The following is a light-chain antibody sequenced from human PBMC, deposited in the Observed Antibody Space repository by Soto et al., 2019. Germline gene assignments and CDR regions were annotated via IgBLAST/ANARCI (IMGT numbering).Light chain of an antibody. CDR2: EVT. V-gene: IGLV2-8*01. CDR1: RSDVGGYNY. J-gene: IGLJ2*01. CDR3: SSFAGISDKIL. Sequence: QSALTQPPSASGSPGQSVTISCTGTRSDVGGYNYVSWYQQLPGKAPKLIIYEVTRRPSGVPDRFSGSKSGNTASLTVSGLQDDDEADYYCSSFAGISDKILFGGGTKLTVL.